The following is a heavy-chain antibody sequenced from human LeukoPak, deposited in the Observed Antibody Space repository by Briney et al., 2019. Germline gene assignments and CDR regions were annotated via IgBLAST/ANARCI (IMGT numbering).Heavy chain of an antibody. J-gene: IGHJ3*02. CDR1: GYTFSSYY. CDR3: ARVHMSFDAFDI. Sequence: ASVKVSCKASGYTFSSYYMHWVRQAPRQGLEWMGIINPSGCSTSYAQKFQGRVTMTRDTSTSTVYMELSSLRSEDTAVYYCARVHMSFDAFDIWGQGTMVTVSS. V-gene: IGHV1-46*01. D-gene: IGHD2-21*01. CDR2: INPSGCST.